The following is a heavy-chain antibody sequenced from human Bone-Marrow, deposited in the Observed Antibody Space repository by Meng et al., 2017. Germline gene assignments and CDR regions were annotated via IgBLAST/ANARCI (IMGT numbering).Heavy chain of an antibody. V-gene: IGHV1-18*01. CDR2: ISAYNGNT. CDR3: ARDAVPAAAMLFWPPGWYYFDY. J-gene: IGHJ4*02. CDR1: GYTFTSYA. Sequence: ASVKVSCKASGYTFTSYAISWVRQAPGQGLEWMGWISAYNGNTNYAQKLQGRITMTTDTSTSTAFMELRSLRSDDPTVYYCARDAVPAAAMLFWPPGWYYFDYWGQGTLVTVSS. D-gene: IGHD2-2*01.